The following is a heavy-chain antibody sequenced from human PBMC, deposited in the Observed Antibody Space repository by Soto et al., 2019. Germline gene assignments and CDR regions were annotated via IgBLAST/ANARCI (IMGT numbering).Heavy chain of an antibody. D-gene: IGHD6-13*01. J-gene: IGHJ4*02. CDR1: GFTFSSYG. CDR2: ISYDGSNK. Sequence: VQLVESGGGVVQPGRSLRLSCAASGFTFSSYGMHWVRQAPGKGLEWVAVISYDGSNKYYADSVKGRFTISRDNSKNTLYLQMNSLRAEDTAVYYCAKGAAAGTIGDYWGQGTLVTVSS. CDR3: AKGAAAGTIGDY. V-gene: IGHV3-30*18.